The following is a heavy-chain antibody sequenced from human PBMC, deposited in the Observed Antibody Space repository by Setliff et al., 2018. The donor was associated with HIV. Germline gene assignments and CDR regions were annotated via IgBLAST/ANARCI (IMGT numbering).Heavy chain of an antibody. CDR1: GGSFNILG. Sequence: GASVKVSCKASGGSFNILGFTWVRQAPGQGLEWVGGIIPVVDAPIYAQRFQGRVVITADKSTGTAYMQLSSLKFEDTADYYCATRPPGVHGFSIWGQGTMVTVSS. CDR2: IIPVVDAP. CDR3: ATRPPGVHGFSI. D-gene: IGHD3-10*01. J-gene: IGHJ3*02. V-gene: IGHV1-69*06.